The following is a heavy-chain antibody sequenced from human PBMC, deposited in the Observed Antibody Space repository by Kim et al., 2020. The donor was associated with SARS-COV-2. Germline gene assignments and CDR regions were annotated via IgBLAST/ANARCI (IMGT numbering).Heavy chain of an antibody. Sequence: ASVKVSCKTSGYTFTYFTIHWLRQAPGQRLEWLGWINTDTDVTNYSPKFQGRVTFTIDTAASTAYMDLSSLSSEDTAVYYCARDFYGYSSAWFHPWGQGSLVTVSS. CDR1: GYTFTYFT. V-gene: IGHV1-3*04. CDR2: INTDTDVT. CDR3: ARDFYGYSSAWFHP. J-gene: IGHJ5*02. D-gene: IGHD6-25*01.